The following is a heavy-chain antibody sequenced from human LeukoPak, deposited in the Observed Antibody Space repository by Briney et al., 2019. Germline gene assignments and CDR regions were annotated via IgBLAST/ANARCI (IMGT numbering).Heavy chain of an antibody. Sequence: GGSLRLSCAASGFTFSSYAMTWVRQAPGKGLECVSLISASGSSTHYADSVKGRFTISRDNAKNSLYLQMNSLRAEDTAVYYCAREEYYYDSSGYSPHLIQYLGSYYYYYYGMDVWGQGTTVTVSS. CDR2: ISASGSST. CDR1: GFTFSSYA. CDR3: AREEYYYDSSGYSPHLIQYLGSYYYYYYGMDV. D-gene: IGHD3-22*01. V-gene: IGHV3-21*01. J-gene: IGHJ6*02.